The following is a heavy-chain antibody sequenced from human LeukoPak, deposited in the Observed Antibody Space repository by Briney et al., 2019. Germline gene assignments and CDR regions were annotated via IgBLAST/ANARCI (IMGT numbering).Heavy chain of an antibody. CDR1: GFTFSNYW. D-gene: IGHD5-18*01. J-gene: IGHJ4*02. CDR2: ISNGGGTT. Sequence: GGSLRLSCAASGFTFSNYWMHWVRQAPGKGLVWVSRISNGGGTTTYADSVKGRFTISRDNSKNTQYLQMNSLRAEDTAVYYCARALRYSYGYIYWGQGTLVTVSS. CDR3: ARALRYSYGYIY. V-gene: IGHV3-74*01.